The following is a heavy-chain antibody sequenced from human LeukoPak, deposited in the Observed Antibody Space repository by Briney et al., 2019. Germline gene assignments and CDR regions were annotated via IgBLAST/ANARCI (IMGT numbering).Heavy chain of an antibody. CDR1: DGPISGFY. Sequence: PSETLSLTCTVSDGPISGFYWSWIRQPPGKGLEWIGYIHYRGGPSYNPALKSRVTISVDTSKSQFSLKLNSVTAADTAVYYCARMGQQLADYWGQGTLVTVST. V-gene: IGHV4-59*01. CDR3: ARMGQQLADY. D-gene: IGHD6-13*01. CDR2: IHYRGGP. J-gene: IGHJ4*02.